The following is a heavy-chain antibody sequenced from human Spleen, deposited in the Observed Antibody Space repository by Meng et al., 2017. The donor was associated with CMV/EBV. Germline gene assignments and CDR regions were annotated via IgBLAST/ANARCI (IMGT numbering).Heavy chain of an antibody. D-gene: IGHD5-12*01. J-gene: IGHJ6*02. CDR3: ARDFDIVARPNYSYGMDV. V-gene: IGHV3-30*04. CDR1: GFTFNNYA. Sequence: GESLKISCTASGFTFNNYAMHWVRQAPGKGLEWVAVISYDGTNKYYADSVKGRFTIYRDNSKNTLYLQMNSLRAEDTAVYYCARDFDIVARPNYSYGMDVWGQGTTVTVSS. CDR2: ISYDGTNK.